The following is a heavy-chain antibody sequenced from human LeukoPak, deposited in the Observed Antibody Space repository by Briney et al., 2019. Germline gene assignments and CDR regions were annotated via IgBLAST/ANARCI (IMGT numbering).Heavy chain of an antibody. D-gene: IGHD3-22*01. J-gene: IGHJ6*03. CDR3: ARREGSGYQPYYYYYYMDV. V-gene: IGHV4-34*01. Sequence: SETLSLTCAVYGGSFSGYYWSWIRQTPGKGVEWGGEINHSGSTNYNPSLKSRVTISVDTSKNQFSLKLSSVTAADTAVYYCARREGSGYQPYYYYYYMDVWGKGTTVTISS. CDR1: GGSFSGYY. CDR2: INHSGST.